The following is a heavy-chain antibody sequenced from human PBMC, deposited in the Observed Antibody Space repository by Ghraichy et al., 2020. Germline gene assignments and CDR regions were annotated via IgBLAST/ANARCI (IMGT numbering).Heavy chain of an antibody. D-gene: IGHD5-24*01. CDR1: GGSISSYY. J-gene: IGHJ6*02. CDR3: ARERDGYNYYHYYYGMDV. Sequence: SETLSLTCTVSGGSISSYYWSWIRQPPGKGLEWIGYIYYSGSTNYNPSLKSRVTISVDTSKNQFSLKLSSVTAADTAVYYCARERDGYNYYHYYYGMDVWGQGTTVTVSS. CDR2: IYYSGST. V-gene: IGHV4-59*01.